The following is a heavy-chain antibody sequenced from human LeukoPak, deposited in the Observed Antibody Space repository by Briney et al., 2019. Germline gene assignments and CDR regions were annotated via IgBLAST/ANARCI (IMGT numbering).Heavy chain of an antibody. V-gene: IGHV3-64*04. CDR2: ISSNGDST. CDR1: GFSFSSYG. D-gene: IGHD1-26*01. Sequence: GGSLRLSCSASGFSFSSYGMHWVRQAPGKGLEYVSAISSNGDSTYYADSVKGRFTISRDNAKNTLYLQMNSLRPEDTAVYYCARPPVSENYYNYWGQGTLVTVSS. J-gene: IGHJ4*02. CDR3: ARPPVSENYYNY.